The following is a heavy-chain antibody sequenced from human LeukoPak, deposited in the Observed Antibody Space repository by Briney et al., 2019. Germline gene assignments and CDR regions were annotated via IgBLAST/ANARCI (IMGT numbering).Heavy chain of an antibody. CDR2: IYHSGST. D-gene: IGHD1-26*01. V-gene: IGHV4-4*02. Sequence: ASGTLSLTCAVSGGSISSSNWWSWVRQPPGKGLEWIGEIYHSGSTNYNPSLKSRVTMSVDKSKNQFSLKLSSVTAADTAVYYCAREYPIVGATFYYGVDVWGQGTTVTVSS. CDR3: AREYPIVGATFYYGVDV. CDR1: GGSISSSNW. J-gene: IGHJ6*02.